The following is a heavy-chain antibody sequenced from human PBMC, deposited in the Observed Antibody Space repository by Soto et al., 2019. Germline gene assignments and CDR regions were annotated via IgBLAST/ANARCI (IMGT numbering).Heavy chain of an antibody. Sequence: PGGSLRLSCAASGFTFSDYYINWVRQAPGKGLEWVGRTRNKANSYTTDYAAFVKGKFTISRDDSKNLIYLQMNSLKTEDTAVYYCAREGSSSGPDYEYWGQGTPVTVSS. V-gene: IGHV3-72*01. D-gene: IGHD3-22*01. CDR1: GFTFSDYY. J-gene: IGHJ4*02. CDR2: TRNKANSYTT. CDR3: AREGSSSGPDYEY.